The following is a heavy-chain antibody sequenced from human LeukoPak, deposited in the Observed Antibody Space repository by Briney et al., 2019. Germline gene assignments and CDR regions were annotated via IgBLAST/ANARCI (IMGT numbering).Heavy chain of an antibody. Sequence: SETLSLTCPVSGGSISSSTYYWGWIRQPPGKGLEWIGSIYYSGSTYYNPSLKSRVTISVDTSKNQFSLKLSSVTAADTAVYYCARHYGGNSGWFDPWGQGTLVTVSS. CDR2: IYYSGST. J-gene: IGHJ5*02. CDR1: GGSISSSTYY. V-gene: IGHV4-39*01. CDR3: ARHYGGNSGWFDP. D-gene: IGHD4-17*01.